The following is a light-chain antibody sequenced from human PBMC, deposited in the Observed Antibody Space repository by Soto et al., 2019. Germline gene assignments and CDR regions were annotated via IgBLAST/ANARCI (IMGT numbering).Light chain of an antibody. CDR2: GAS. Sequence: EVGLTQSPGTLGLSPGEGATLACRASPSVSSNYLAWYQQRPGQAPRLLIYGASSRATGIPDRFSGSGSGTDFTLTISRLEPEDSAVYYCQQRSSWPITFGQGTRLEIK. J-gene: IGKJ5*01. CDR3: QQRSSWPIT. V-gene: IGKV3D-20*02. CDR1: PSVSSNY.